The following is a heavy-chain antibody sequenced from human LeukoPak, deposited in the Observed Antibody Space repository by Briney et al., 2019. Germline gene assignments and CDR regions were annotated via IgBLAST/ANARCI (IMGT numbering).Heavy chain of an antibody. J-gene: IGHJ6*02. CDR2: IYYSGST. D-gene: IGHD2-2*01. Sequence: PSETLSLTCTVSGGSISSGGYYWGWTRQPPGKGLEWIGSIYYSGSTYYNPSLKSRVTISVDTSKNQFSLKLSSVTAADTAVYYCARDDIVVVPAAIGAPDYYYYYGMDVWGQGTTVTVSS. V-gene: IGHV4-39*07. CDR3: ARDDIVVVPAAIGAPDYYYYYGMDV. CDR1: GGSISSGGYY.